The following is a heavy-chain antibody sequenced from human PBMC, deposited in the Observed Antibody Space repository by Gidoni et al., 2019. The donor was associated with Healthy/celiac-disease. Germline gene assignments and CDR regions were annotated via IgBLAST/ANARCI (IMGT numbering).Heavy chain of an antibody. V-gene: IGHV1-69*01. J-gene: IGHJ4*02. CDR2: IIPIFGTA. D-gene: IGHD6-6*01. CDR3: ARGEVRGQLYDY. CDR1: GGTFSSYA. Sequence: QVQLVQSGAEVKKPGSAVKVYCKASGGTFSSYAISWVRQAPGNGLEWMGGIIPIFGTANYARKFQGRVTITADESTSTAYMELSSLRSEDTAVSYCARGEVRGQLYDYWGQGTLFTVSS.